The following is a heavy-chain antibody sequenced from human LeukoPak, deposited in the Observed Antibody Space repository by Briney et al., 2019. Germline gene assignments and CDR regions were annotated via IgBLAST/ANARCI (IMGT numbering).Heavy chain of an antibody. CDR3: ARPLRVGATTSHWFDP. J-gene: IGHJ5*02. CDR2: INPNSGGT. V-gene: IGHV1-2*02. Sequence: ASVKVSCKASGYTFTGYYMHWVRQAPGQGLEWMGWINPNSGGTSYAQKFQGRVTMTRDTSISTAYMELSRLRSDDTAVYYCARPLRVGATTSHWFDPWGQGTLVTVSS. CDR1: GYTFTGYY. D-gene: IGHD1-26*01.